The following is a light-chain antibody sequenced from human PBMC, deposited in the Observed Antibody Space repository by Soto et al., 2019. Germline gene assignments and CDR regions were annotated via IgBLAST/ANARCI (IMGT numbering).Light chain of an antibody. CDR2: EGS. V-gene: IGLV2-18*02. CDR1: SSDIGNYNR. Sequence: QSALTQPPSVSGSPGQSVTISCTGTSSDIGNYNRASWYQQPPGTAPKLMIYEGSNRPSGVPDRFSGSKSGNTASLTISGLQAEDEADYYCNSYTSSSTYVFGTGTKVTVL. J-gene: IGLJ1*01. CDR3: NSYTSSSTYV.